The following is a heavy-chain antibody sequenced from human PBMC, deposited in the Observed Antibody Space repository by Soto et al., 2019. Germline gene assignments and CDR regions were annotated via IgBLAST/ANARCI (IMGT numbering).Heavy chain of an antibody. CDR2: ISDNGGNT. V-gene: IGHV3-23*01. D-gene: IGHD1-1*01. Sequence: GSLRLSCAASGFTFSSVAMTWVRQAPGKGLEWVSSISDNGGNTDYADSVRGRFTLSRDNSKNTLYLQMNHLKAEDTAVYYCAKLYWNPRYFDYWGQGARVTVSS. CDR1: GFTFSSVA. J-gene: IGHJ4*02. CDR3: AKLYWNPRYFDY.